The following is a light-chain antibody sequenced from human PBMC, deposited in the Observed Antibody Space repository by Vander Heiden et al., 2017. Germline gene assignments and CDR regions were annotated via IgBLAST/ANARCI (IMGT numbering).Light chain of an antibody. CDR3: QQRSKWIT. V-gene: IGKV3-11*01. Sequence: EIVLTQSPATLSLSPGERATLSCRASQSVSSYLAWYQQKPGQAPRLLIYDASNRANGIPDRFSGSGSGTDFTLTSSSREPEDFAVYYVQQRSKWITFGQGTRMEIK. CDR2: DAS. J-gene: IGKJ5*01. CDR1: QSVSSY.